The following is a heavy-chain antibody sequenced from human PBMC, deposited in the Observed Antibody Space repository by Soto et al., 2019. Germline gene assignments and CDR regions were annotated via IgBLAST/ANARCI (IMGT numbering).Heavy chain of an antibody. CDR2: VYYSGST. CDR1: GGSISSSSYY. J-gene: IGHJ5*02. D-gene: IGHD2-2*02. CDR3: ARQVPAAIRLGWFDP. V-gene: IGHV4-39*01. Sequence: SETLSLTCTVSGGSISSSSYYWGWIRQPPGKGLEWIGSVYYSGSTYDNPSLKSRITLSVDRSKNQFSLKLTSVTAADTAVYYCARQVPAAIRLGWFDPWGQGTLVTVSS.